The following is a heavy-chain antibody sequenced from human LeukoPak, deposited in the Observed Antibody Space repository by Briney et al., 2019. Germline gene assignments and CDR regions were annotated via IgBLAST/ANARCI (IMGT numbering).Heavy chain of an antibody. D-gene: IGHD3-22*01. CDR1: GYTFTSYT. CDR3: VLGSGSPDAFDI. V-gene: IGHV7-4-1*02. J-gene: IGHJ3*02. Sequence: ASGKVSCKASGYTFTSYTMNWVRRAPGQGVEWRGWINTNTGKPTYDQGFTGGVVFSLDTSLSPAYLQISSLKAEDTAVYYCVLGSGSPDAFDIWGQGTMVTVSS. CDR2: INTNTGKP.